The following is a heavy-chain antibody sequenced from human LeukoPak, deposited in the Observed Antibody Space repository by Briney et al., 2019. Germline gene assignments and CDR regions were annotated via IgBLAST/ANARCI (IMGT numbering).Heavy chain of an antibody. Sequence: GGSLRLSCAASGFTFSSYSMNWVRQAPGKGLEWVSYIRSSGSTIYYADSVKGRFTISRDNAKNSLYLHMNSLRADDTAVYYCARARSTSSYDYWGQGTLVTVSS. V-gene: IGHV3-48*01. D-gene: IGHD2-2*01. CDR2: IRSSGSTI. J-gene: IGHJ4*02. CDR1: GFTFSSYS. CDR3: ARARSTSSYDY.